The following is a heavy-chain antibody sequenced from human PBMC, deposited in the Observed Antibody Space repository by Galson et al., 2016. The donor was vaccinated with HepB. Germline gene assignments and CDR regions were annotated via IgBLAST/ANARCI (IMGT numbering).Heavy chain of an antibody. Sequence: QSGAEVKKPGESLKISCKGSGYSFTNYWIAWVRQMPRKGLEWMGIIYPGDSGTRYSPSFQGQVTISADKSTTTAYLQWSSLKASDTAMYYCAVAGTTSSSGFDIWGQGTMVTVSS. CDR1: GYSFTNYW. CDR3: AVAGTTSSSGFDI. V-gene: IGHV5-51*01. D-gene: IGHD3-10*01. CDR2: IYPGDSGT. J-gene: IGHJ3*02.